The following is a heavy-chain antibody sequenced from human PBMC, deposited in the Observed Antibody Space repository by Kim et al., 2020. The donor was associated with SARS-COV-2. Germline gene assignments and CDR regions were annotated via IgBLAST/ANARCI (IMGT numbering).Heavy chain of an antibody. D-gene: IGHD6-25*01. CDR2: SRNKANSYMT. CDR3: VRAAAGLDS. J-gene: IGHJ5*01. Sequence: GGSLRLSCAASGFTLSDYYMDWVRQAPGKGLEWVGHSRNKANSYMTEYAASVSGRFLISRDESKNSLYLQMDSLKTEDTAVYYCVRAAAGLDSWGQGTRVTVSS. CDR1: GFTLSDYY. V-gene: IGHV3-72*01.